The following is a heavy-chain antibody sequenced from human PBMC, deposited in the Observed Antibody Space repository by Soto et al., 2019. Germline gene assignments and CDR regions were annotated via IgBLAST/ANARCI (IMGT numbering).Heavy chain of an antibody. CDR1: GGSIRSNDW. D-gene: IGHD2-15*01. CDR2: IFPSGST. J-gene: IGHJ4*02. Sequence: QVQLQESGPGLVKPSGTLSLTCAVSGGSIRSNDWWCWVRPPPGRGLGWIEEIFPSGSTNYNPSLRPRATITVDTTNHQSPLKLSSVTAAATALYYCARVFRGSYSDYGGQGTLVTVSS. V-gene: IGHV4-4*02. CDR3: ARVFRGSYSDY.